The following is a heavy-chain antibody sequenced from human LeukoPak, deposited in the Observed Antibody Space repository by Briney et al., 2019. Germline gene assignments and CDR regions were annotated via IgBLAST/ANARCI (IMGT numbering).Heavy chain of an antibody. J-gene: IGHJ4*02. CDR1: GGSICSYY. CDR2: IYYSGST. CDR3: ARSVEMATIPFDS. V-gene: IGHV4-59*08. Sequence: SETLSLTCTVSGGSICSYYWTWIRQPPGKGLEWIGYIYYSGSTNYNPSLKSRVTMSVDMSKSQFSLKLSSVTAADMAVYYCARSVEMATIPFDSWGRGTLVTVSS. D-gene: IGHD5-24*01.